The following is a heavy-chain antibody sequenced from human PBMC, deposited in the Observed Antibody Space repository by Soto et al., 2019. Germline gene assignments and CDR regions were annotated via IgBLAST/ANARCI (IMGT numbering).Heavy chain of an antibody. CDR3: AREMVRGGGSDH. J-gene: IGHJ4*02. V-gene: IGHV1-18*01. CDR2: ISTYNGNT. CDR1: GYTFTSYG. Sequence: QVQLVQSGAEVKKPGASVKVSCKASGYTFTSYGISWVRQAPGQGLEWMGWISTYNGNTEYAQKLQGRVPMPTDTTTRTADMELRSLRSNDAAVFYGAREMVRGGGSDHWGQGTLVTVSS. D-gene: IGHD3-10*01.